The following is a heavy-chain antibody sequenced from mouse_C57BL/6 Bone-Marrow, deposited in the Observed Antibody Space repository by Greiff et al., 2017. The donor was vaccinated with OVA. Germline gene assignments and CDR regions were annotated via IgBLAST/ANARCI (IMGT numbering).Heavy chain of an antibody. J-gene: IGHJ3*01. Sequence: EVKLVESGGGLVQPKGSLKLSCAASGFSFNTYAMNWVRQAPGKGLEWVARIRSKSNNYATYYADSVKDRFTISRDDSESMLYLQMNNLKTEDTAMYYCVRHADSNSFAYWGQGTLVTVSA. CDR3: VRHADSNSFAY. CDR1: GFSFNTYA. V-gene: IGHV10-1*01. CDR2: IRSKSNNYAT. D-gene: IGHD2-5*01.